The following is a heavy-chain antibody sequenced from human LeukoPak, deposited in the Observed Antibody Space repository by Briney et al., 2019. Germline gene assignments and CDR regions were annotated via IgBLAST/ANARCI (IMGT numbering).Heavy chain of an antibody. CDR1: GGSIRSSYYY. V-gene: IGHV4-39*02. CDR3: ARDFKGMTTIDY. D-gene: IGHD1-1*01. Sequence: KPSETLSLTCTVSGGSIRSSYYYWGWIRQPPGKGLEWIGSIYDSGSTYYNPSLKSRVTISVDTSKNQFSLKLNSVTAADTAVYYCARDFKGMTTIDYWGQGTLVTVSS. CDR2: IYDSGST. J-gene: IGHJ4*02.